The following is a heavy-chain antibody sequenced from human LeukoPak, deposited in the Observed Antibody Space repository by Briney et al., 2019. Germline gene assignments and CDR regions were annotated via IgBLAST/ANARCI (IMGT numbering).Heavy chain of an antibody. Sequence: SETLSLTCTVSGGSISSYYWSWLRQPPGKGLEWIGYIYYSGSTNYNPSLKSRVTISVDTSKNQFSLKLSSVTVADTAVYYCARRKAEPGIAAAWYFDLWGRGTLVTVSS. J-gene: IGHJ2*01. V-gene: IGHV4-59*08. D-gene: IGHD6-13*01. CDR2: IYYSGST. CDR3: ARRKAEPGIAAAWYFDL. CDR1: GGSISSYY.